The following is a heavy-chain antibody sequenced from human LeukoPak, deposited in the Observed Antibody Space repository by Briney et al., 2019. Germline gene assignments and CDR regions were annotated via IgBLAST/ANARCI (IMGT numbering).Heavy chain of an antibody. V-gene: IGHV1-2*06. J-gene: IGHJ6*03. Sequence: GASVKVSCKASGYTFTGYYMHWVRQAPGQGLEWMGRINPNSGGTNYAQKFEGRGNMTRDTSISTAYMELSRLRSDDTAVYYCARGEQVAGTFYYYYYMDVWGKGNTVTVSS. CDR2: INPNSGGT. CDR1: GYTFTGYY. CDR3: ARGEQVAGTFYYYYYMDV. D-gene: IGHD6-19*01.